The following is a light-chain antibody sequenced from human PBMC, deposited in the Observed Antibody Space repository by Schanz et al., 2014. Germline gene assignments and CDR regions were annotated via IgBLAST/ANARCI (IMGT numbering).Light chain of an antibody. CDR2: DVS. CDR3: CSYAGTYSVV. Sequence: QSALTQPASMSGSPGQSITISCNGSSSDIGGYNYVSWYQQHPGKAPKVMIYDVSKRPSGVPDRFSGSKSGNTASLTISGLQAEDEADYYCCSYAGTYSVVFGGGTKLTVL. V-gene: IGLV2-11*01. J-gene: IGLJ2*01. CDR1: SSDIGGYNY.